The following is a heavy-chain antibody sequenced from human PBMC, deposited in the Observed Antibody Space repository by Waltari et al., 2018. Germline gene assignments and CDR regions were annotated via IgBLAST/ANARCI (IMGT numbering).Heavy chain of an antibody. D-gene: IGHD3-10*02. V-gene: IGHV3-7*01. CDR2: IKEDGSET. Sequence: EEQLVESGGDLVQPGGSLRLSCAAPGFSLSNYWTTWVRQAPGKGLEWVANIKEDGSETHYGVSMKGRFTISRDNAKNSLYLQMNSLRVDDTAVYYCARGRMLTGMDVWGQGTTVTVSS. CDR1: GFSLSNYW. J-gene: IGHJ6*02. CDR3: ARGRMLTGMDV.